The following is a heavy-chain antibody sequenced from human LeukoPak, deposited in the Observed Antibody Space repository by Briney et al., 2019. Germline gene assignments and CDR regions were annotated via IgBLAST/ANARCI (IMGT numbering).Heavy chain of an antibody. D-gene: IGHD3-3*01. J-gene: IGHJ4*02. V-gene: IGHV3-66*01. Sequence: PGGSLRLSCAASGFTFSSYAMSWVRQAPGKGLERVSVIYSGGSTYYADSVKGRFTISRDNSKNTLYLQMNSLRAEDTAVYYCARDLLEWYFDYWGQGTLVTVSS. CDR1: GFTFSSYA. CDR3: ARDLLEWYFDY. CDR2: IYSGGST.